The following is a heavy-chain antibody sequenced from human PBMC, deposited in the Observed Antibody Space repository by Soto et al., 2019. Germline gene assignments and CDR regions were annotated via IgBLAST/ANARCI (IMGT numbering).Heavy chain of an antibody. CDR3: VRGVLS. J-gene: IGHJ1*01. Sequence: KTSETLSLTCTVSGGSISSYYWSWIRQPPGKGLEWIGYIYYSGSTNNNPSLKSRVTISIETSKNQFSLKLSSVTAADTAVYFCVRGVLSWGQGTLVTVSS. CDR1: GGSISSYY. D-gene: IGHD3-10*01. CDR2: IYYSGST. V-gene: IGHV4-59*08.